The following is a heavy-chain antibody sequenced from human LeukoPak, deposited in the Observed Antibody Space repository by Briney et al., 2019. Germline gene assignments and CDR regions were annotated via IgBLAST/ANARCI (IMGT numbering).Heavy chain of an antibody. V-gene: IGHV3-48*03. D-gene: IGHD2-8*01. J-gene: IGHJ6*03. CDR2: ISSSGSTI. Sequence: PGGSLRLSCAASGFTFSSYEMNWVRQAPGKGLEWVSYISSSGSTIYYADSVKGRFTISRDNAKNSLYLQMNNLRAEDTAVYFCARYAEVYYYIDVWGTGTTVTVSS. CDR3: ARYAEVYYYIDV. CDR1: GFTFSSYE.